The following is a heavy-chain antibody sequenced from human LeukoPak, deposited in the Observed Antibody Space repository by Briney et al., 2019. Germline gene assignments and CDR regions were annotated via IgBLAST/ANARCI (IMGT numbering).Heavy chain of an antibody. J-gene: IGHJ5*02. CDR1: GFTFSSYG. Sequence: GSLRLSCAASGFTFSSYGMHWVRQAPGKGLEWVAVIWYDGSNKYYADSVKGRFTISRDNSKNTLYLQMNSLRAEDTAVYNCARDYAGENWFDPWGQGTLVTVSS. V-gene: IGHV3-33*01. CDR2: IWYDGSNK. CDR3: ARDYAGENWFDP. D-gene: IGHD3-16*01.